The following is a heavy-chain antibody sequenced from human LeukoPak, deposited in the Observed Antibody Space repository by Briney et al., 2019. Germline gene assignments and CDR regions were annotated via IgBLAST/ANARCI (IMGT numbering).Heavy chain of an antibody. V-gene: IGHV3-23*01. J-gene: IGHJ4*02. D-gene: IGHD2-2*01. CDR3: ARSVSSRFTSPRRPYYFDS. CDR1: GFILSTYV. CDR2: ISSSGGYT. Sequence: PVGSLRLSCAASGFILSTYVMSWVRQAPGKGLEWVSTISSSGGYTYFADSVKGRFTISRDNSKNTLYLQMNSLRAEDTAVYYCARSVSSRFTSPRRPYYFDSWGQGTLVTVSS.